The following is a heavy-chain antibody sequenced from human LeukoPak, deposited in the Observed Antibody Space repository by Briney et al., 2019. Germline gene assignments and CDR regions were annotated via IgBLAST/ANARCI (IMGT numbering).Heavy chain of an antibody. Sequence: SQTFSLTCAISGDSVSSNSAAWNWIRQSPSRGLEWLGRTYYRSRWYNDYAVSVKSRITINPDTSKNQFSLQLNSVTPEDTAVYYCARDHARDPYSSSWYWIHWGQGTLVTVSS. J-gene: IGHJ4*02. D-gene: IGHD6-13*01. CDR3: ARDHARDPYSSSWYWIH. CDR1: GDSVSSNSAA. V-gene: IGHV6-1*01. CDR2: TYYRSRWYN.